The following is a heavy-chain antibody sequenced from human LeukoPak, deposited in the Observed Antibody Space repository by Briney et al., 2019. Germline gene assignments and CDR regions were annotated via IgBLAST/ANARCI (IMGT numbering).Heavy chain of an antibody. CDR3: AKDGVADY. CDR1: VFTFSSYA. D-gene: IGHD3-3*01. V-gene: IGHV3-23*01. J-gene: IGHJ4*02. Sequence: PGGSLSLSCLASVFTFSSYAMSWVRQAPGKGLEWVSAISGSGCSTYYADSLKGRFTLSRDNSQNTLYLQMNSLGAEDTAVYYCAKDGVADYWGQGTLVTVSS. CDR2: ISGSGCST.